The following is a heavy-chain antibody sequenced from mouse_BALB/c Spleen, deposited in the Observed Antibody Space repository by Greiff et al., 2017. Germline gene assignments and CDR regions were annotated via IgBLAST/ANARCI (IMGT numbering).Heavy chain of an antibody. CDR2: ISDGGSYT. CDR3: ARSYDYDGAWFAY. D-gene: IGHD2-4*01. J-gene: IGHJ3*01. Sequence: EVKVVESGGGLVKPGGSLKLSCAASGFTFSDYYMYWVRQTPEKRLEWVATISDGGSYTYYPDSVKGRFTISRDNAKNNLYLQMSSLKSEDTAMYDCARSYDYDGAWFAYWGQGTLVTVSA. CDR1: GFTFSDYY. V-gene: IGHV5-4*02.